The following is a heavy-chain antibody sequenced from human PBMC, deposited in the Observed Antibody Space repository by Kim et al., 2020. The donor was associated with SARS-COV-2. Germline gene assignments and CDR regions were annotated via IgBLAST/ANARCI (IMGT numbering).Heavy chain of an antibody. D-gene: IGHD6-6*01. CDR3: ATGNSSSHDNYYYGMDV. CDR2: FDPEDGAT. V-gene: IGHV1-24*01. CDR1: GYTFTELS. J-gene: IGHJ6*02. Sequence: ASVKVSCKVSGYTFTELSMHWVRQAPGKGLEWMGGFDPEDGATIYAQKFQGRVTMTEDTSTDTAYMELSSLRSEDTAVYYCATGNSSSHDNYYYGMDVWGQGTTVTVSS.